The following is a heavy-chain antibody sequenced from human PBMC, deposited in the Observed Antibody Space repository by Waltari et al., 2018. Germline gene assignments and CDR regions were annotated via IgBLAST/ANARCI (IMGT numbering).Heavy chain of an antibody. V-gene: IGHV4-39*07. Sequence: QLQLQESGPGLVKPSETLSLTCTVSGGSISSSSYYWGWIRQPPGKGLEWIGSIYYSGSTYYNPSLKSRVTISVDTSKNQFSLKLSSVTAADMAVYYCARVGMRASDYWGQGTLVTVSS. CDR1: GGSISSSSYY. CDR2: IYYSGST. D-gene: IGHD1-20*01. J-gene: IGHJ4*02. CDR3: ARVGMRASDY.